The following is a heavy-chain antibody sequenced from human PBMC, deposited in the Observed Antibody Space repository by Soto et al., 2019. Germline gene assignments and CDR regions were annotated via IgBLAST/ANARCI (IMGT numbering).Heavy chain of an antibody. CDR3: ARLYMVRGVMNWLDP. J-gene: IGHJ5*02. Sequence: SATLSLTCAVSGGSISSSNWWSWVRQPPGKGLEWIGEIYHSGSTNYNPSLKSRVTISVDKSKNQFSLKLSSVTAADTAVYYCARLYMVRGVMNWLDPWGQGTLVTVS. CDR1: GGSISSSNW. D-gene: IGHD3-10*01. CDR2: IYHSGST. V-gene: IGHV4-4*02.